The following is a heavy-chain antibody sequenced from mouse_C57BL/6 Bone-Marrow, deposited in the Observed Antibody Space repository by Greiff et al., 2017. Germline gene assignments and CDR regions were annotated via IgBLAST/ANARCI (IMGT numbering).Heavy chain of an antibody. CDR2: IYIGHGYT. CDR3: AGLRAAWFAY. J-gene: IGHJ3*01. D-gene: IGHD1-1*01. Sequence: EVQGVESGAELVRPGSSVQMSCTTSGYTFTSYGLNWVKQRPGQGLDWIGYIYIGHGYTEYTEKFKGKATLTSDTSSSTAYMQLSSLTYEDSAIYFCAGLRAAWFAYWGQGTLVTVSA. V-gene: IGHV1-58*01. CDR1: GYTFTSYG.